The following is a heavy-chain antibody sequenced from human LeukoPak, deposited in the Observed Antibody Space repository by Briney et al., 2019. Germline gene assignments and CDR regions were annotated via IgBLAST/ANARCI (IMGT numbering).Heavy chain of an antibody. CDR1: GGSFSGYY. Sequence: SETLSLTCAVYGGSFSGYYWSWIRQPPGKGLEWIGEINHSGSTNYNPSLKSRVTISVDTSKNQLSLKLRSVTAADTAVYYCARQWYSGSYWDYWGQGTLVTVSS. CDR2: INHSGST. J-gene: IGHJ4*02. D-gene: IGHD1-26*01. CDR3: ARQWYSGSYWDY. V-gene: IGHV4-34*01.